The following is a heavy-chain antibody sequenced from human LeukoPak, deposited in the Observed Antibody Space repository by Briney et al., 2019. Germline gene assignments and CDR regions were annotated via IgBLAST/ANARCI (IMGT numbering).Heavy chain of an antibody. J-gene: IGHJ3*01. CDR3: ARDQGHCTSASCRGDAFDV. Sequence: GGSLRRSCAASGFTFSNYWMSWVRQAPGKGLEWVAKIKRDGSEKYYVDSVKGRFTISRDNAKNSLSLQMNSLRAEDTAVYYCARDQGHCTSASCRGDAFDVWGQGSMTSVSS. D-gene: IGHD2-2*01. CDR1: GFTFSNYW. V-gene: IGHV3-7*01. CDR2: IKRDGSEK.